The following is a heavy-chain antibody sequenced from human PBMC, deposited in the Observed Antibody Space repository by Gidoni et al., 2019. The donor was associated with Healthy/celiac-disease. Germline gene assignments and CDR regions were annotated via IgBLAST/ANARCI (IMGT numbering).Heavy chain of an antibody. CDR2: ISWNSGSI. J-gene: IGHJ3*02. V-gene: IGHV3-9*01. D-gene: IGHD6-19*01. Sequence: EVQLVESGGGLVQPGRSLRPSCAASGFTFDDYAMPWVRQAPGKGLEWVSGISWNSGSIGYADSVKGRFTISRDNAKNSLYLQMNSLRAEDTALYYCAKNIKQWLVLDAFDIWGQGTMVTVSS. CDR3: AKNIKQWLVLDAFDI. CDR1: GFTFDDYA.